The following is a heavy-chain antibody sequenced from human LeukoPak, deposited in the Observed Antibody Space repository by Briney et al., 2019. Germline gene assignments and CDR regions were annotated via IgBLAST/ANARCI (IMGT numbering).Heavy chain of an antibody. V-gene: IGHV3-21*01. CDR3: ARERPTYYDFWSGYGYMDV. J-gene: IGHJ6*03. Sequence: GGSLRLSCAASGFTFSSYSMNWVRQAPGKGLEWVSSISSSSSYIYYADSVKGRFTISRDNAKNSLYLQMNSLRAEDTAVYYCARERPTYYDFWSGYGYMDVWGKGTTVTVSS. CDR1: GFTFSSYS. CDR2: ISSSSSYI. D-gene: IGHD3-3*01.